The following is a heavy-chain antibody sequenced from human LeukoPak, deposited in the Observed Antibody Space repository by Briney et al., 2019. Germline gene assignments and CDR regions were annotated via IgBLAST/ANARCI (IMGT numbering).Heavy chain of an antibody. J-gene: IGHJ4*02. V-gene: IGHV4-59*10. D-gene: IGHD2-2*01. CDR3: ARGSAQPHDY. CDR2: IYTSGST. Sequence: SETLSLTCAVYGGSFSSYYWSWIRQPAGKGLEWIGRIYTSGSTNYNPSLKSRVTMSVDTSKNQFSLKLSSVTAADTAVYYCARGSAQPHDYWGQGTLVTVSS. CDR1: GGSFSSYY.